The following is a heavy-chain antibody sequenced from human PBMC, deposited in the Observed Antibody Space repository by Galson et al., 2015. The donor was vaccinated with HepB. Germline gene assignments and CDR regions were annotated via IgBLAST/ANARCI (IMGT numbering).Heavy chain of an antibody. CDR1: GFSLSRHW. CDR3: ARGPMLFYHFYYYMDV. CDR2: INSDGSTT. J-gene: IGHJ6*03. D-gene: IGHD2-2*01. Sequence: SLRLSCAASGFSLSRHWMHWVRQAPGKGLVWVSRINSDGSTTGYADSVKGRFTISRDNAKNTLYLQMNSLRAEDTALYYCARGPMLFYHFYYYMDVWGKGTTVTASS. V-gene: IGHV3-74*01.